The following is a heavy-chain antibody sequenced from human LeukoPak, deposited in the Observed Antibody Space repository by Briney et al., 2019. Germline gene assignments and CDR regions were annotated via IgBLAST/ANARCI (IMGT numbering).Heavy chain of an antibody. CDR2: IKSKIDGGTT. Sequence: PGGSLRLSCAASGFTFRNAWMDWVRQAPGKGVEWVGRIKSKIDGGTTDYAAGVKGRFTISRDDSKKTLYLQMNSLKTEDTAVYYCTTTYYYGSGSPFDAFDIWGQGTMVTVSS. CDR3: TTTYYYGSGSPFDAFDI. CDR1: GFTFRNAW. V-gene: IGHV3-15*07. J-gene: IGHJ3*02. D-gene: IGHD3-10*01.